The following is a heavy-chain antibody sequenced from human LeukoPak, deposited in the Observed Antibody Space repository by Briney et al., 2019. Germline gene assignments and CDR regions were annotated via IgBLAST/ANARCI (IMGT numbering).Heavy chain of an antibody. CDR2: ITPIVGLA. Sequence: SVKVPCKASGGTFTSYAISWVRQAPGQGLEWMGRITPIVGLANYAQKFQGRVTFIADKSTSTSYMNLSGLRSEDTAVYYCAGGRDGHDDYWGQGTLVTVSS. J-gene: IGHJ4*02. CDR1: GGTFTSYA. D-gene: IGHD3-16*01. V-gene: IGHV1-69*04. CDR3: AGGRDGHDDY.